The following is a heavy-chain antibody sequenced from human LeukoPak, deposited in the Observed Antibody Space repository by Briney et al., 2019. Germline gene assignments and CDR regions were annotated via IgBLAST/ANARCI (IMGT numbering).Heavy chain of an antibody. V-gene: IGHV1-69*13. CDR1: GGTFSSYA. CDR3: ARDLESYWNREDAFDI. Sequence: GASVKVSCKASGGTFSSYAISWVRQAPGQGLEWMGGIIPIFGTANYAQKFQGRVTITADESTSTAYMELSGLRSEDTAVYYCARDLESYWNREDAFDIWGQGTMVTVSS. J-gene: IGHJ3*02. D-gene: IGHD1-1*01. CDR2: IIPIFGTA.